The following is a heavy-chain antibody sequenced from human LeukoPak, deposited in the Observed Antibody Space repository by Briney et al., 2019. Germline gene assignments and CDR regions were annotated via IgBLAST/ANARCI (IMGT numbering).Heavy chain of an antibody. CDR3: ARDPNTMIVVEQGAFDI. J-gene: IGHJ3*02. D-gene: IGHD3-22*01. V-gene: IGHV1-2*02. CDR2: INPNSGGT. CDR1: GYTFTGYY. Sequence: ASVKVSCKASGYTFTGYYIHWVRQAPGQGLEWMGWINPNSGGTNYAQKFQGRVTMTRDTSISTAYMELSRLRSDDTAVYYCARDPNTMIVVEQGAFDIWGQGTMVTVSS.